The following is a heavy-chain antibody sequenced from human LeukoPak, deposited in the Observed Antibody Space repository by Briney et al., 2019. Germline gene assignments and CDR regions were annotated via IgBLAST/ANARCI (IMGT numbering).Heavy chain of an antibody. CDR3: ARNLYYYDSSGYFF. J-gene: IGHJ4*02. V-gene: IGHV1-2*06. CDR2: INPNSGGT. Sequence: ASVKVSCKASGYTFTGYYMHWVRQAPGQGLEWMGRINPNSGGTNYAQKFQGRVTMTRDTSISTAYMELSKLRSDDTAVYYCARNLYYYDSSGYFFWGQGTLVTVSS. CDR1: GYTFTGYY. D-gene: IGHD3-22*01.